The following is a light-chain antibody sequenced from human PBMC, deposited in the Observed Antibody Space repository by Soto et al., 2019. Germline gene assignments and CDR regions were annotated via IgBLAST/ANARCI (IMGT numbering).Light chain of an antibody. J-gene: IGKJ5*01. Sequence: EIVLTQSPGTVSLSPGARAPLSCRASQSVSSNYLAWYQQNPGQAPRLLIYGASTRATGIPARFSGSGSGTEFTLTISSLQSEDFAVYYCQQSNNWPPITFGQGTRLEIK. CDR3: QQSNNWPPIT. V-gene: IGKV3-15*01. CDR2: GAS. CDR1: QSVSSN.